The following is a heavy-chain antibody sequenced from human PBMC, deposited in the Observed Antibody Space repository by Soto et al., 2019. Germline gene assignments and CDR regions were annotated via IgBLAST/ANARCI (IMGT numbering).Heavy chain of an antibody. D-gene: IGHD1-26*01. CDR2: ISSSSSYI. V-gene: IGHV3-21*05. CDR3: ARGGSYSTTTCDY. CDR1: GFTFSSYS. Sequence: EVQLVESGGGLVQPGGSLRLSCAASGFTFSSYSMNWVRQAPGKGLEWVSYISSSSSYIYYADSVKGRFTISRDNAKNSLYLQMNSLRAEDTAVYYCARGGSYSTTTCDYWGQGTLVTVSS. J-gene: IGHJ4*02.